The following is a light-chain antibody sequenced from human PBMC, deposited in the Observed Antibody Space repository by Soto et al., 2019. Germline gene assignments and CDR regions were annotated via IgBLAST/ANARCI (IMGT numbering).Light chain of an antibody. CDR3: QQSYRIPYT. CDR1: QSISTY. V-gene: IGKV1-39*01. J-gene: IGKJ2*01. Sequence: DIQMTQSPSSLSASLGDRVTITCRASQSISTYLNWYQQKPGKAPNLLIFTASSLRSGVPSRFSGSGSGTDFTLTISSLQLEDFATYYCQQSYRIPYTFGQGTKLEIK. CDR2: TAS.